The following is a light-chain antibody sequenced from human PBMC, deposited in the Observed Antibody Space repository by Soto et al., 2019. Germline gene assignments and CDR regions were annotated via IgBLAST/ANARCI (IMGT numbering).Light chain of an antibody. CDR1: SSNIGAGYD. Sequence: QSVLTQPPSVSGAPGQRVTISCTGSSSNIGAGYDVHWYQQLPGTAPKLLIYGNSNRPSGVPDRFSGSKSGTSASLAITGLQAEDEADYYCQSYDGGLSGLVFGGGTKLTVL. V-gene: IGLV1-40*01. CDR3: QSYDGGLSGLV. CDR2: GNS. J-gene: IGLJ2*01.